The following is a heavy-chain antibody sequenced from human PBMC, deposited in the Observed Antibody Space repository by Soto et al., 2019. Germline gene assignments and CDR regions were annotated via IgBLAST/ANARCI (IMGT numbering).Heavy chain of an antibody. CDR1: GYTFTSYD. CDR3: AREGGYCISTSCQRYYSYGMDV. D-gene: IGHD2-2*01. CDR2: MNPNSGNT. J-gene: IGHJ6*02. Sequence: QVQLVQSGAEVKKPGASVKVSCKASGYTFTSYDINWVRQATGQGLEWMGWMNPNSGNTGYAQKFPGRVTVNGKTDISTADMELSSLRSEAMAVYYCAREGGYCISTSCQRYYSYGMDVWGQGTTVTVSS. V-gene: IGHV1-8*01.